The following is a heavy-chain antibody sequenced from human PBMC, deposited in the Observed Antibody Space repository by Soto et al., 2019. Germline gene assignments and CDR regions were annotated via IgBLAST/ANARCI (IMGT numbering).Heavy chain of an antibody. CDR1: GFTFSSYG. Sequence: QVQLVESGGGVVQPGRSLRLSCAASGFTFSSYGMHWVRQAPGKGLEWVAVIWYDGSNKYYADSVKGRFTISRDNSKNTLYLQMNSLRAEDTAVYYCARDGSDLGYCSSTSCYEGYWGQGTLVTVSS. D-gene: IGHD2-2*01. CDR3: ARDGSDLGYCSSTSCYEGY. CDR2: IWYDGSNK. J-gene: IGHJ4*02. V-gene: IGHV3-33*01.